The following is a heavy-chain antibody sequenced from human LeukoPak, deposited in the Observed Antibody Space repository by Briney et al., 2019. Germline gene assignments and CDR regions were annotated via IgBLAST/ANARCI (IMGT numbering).Heavy chain of an antibody. D-gene: IGHD1-1*01. CDR2: IKYDGYEE. CDR1: GFTFSRYW. CDR3: KSGGAAPGSFDY. V-gene: IGHV3-7*01. Sequence: GGSLRLSCAASGFTFSRYWMSWMRQAPGKGLEWVANIKYDGYEEYYVDSVKGRFTTSRDNTKNSLYLQLNSLRVDDTAVYYCKSGGAAPGSFDYWGQGTLVTVSP. J-gene: IGHJ4*02.